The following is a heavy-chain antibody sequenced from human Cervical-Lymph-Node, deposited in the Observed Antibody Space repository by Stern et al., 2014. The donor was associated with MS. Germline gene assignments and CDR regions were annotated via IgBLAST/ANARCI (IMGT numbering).Heavy chain of an antibody. V-gene: IGHV5-51*01. CDR3: ARHCAKREQCAFDY. CDR1: RYSFTNYW. Sequence: QLLQSGAEPKKPGDSLKISCKGSRYSFTNYWIGWVPQMPGKGPEWMRTIYPGDSDTRYSPSFQGQVTISADKSIRTASLQWSSLKASDTAMYYCARHCAKREQCAFDYWGQGTLVTVSS. CDR2: IYPGDSDT. D-gene: IGHD6-19*01. J-gene: IGHJ4*02.